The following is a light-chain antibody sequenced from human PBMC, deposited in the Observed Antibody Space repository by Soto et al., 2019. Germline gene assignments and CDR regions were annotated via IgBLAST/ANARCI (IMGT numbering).Light chain of an antibody. Sequence: QSVLTQSPSASASLGASVKLTCTLSSGHRSYAIAWHQQQPEKGPRYLMKVNSDGSHSKGDGIPDRFSGSSSGAERYLTISSLQSEDEADYYCQTWGTGILVVFGGGTKLTVL. CDR1: SGHRSYA. J-gene: IGLJ2*01. CDR2: VNSDGSH. V-gene: IGLV4-69*01. CDR3: QTWGTGILVV.